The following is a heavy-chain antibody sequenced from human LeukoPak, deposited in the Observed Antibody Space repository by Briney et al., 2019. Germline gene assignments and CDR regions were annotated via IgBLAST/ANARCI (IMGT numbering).Heavy chain of an antibody. Sequence: SGGSLRLSCAASGFTFSSYGMHWVRQAPGKGLEWVAFIRYDGSNKYYADSVKGRFTISRDNAKNSLYLQMNSLRVEDTAIYYCAKDMRYCNGGTCYPDYWGQGTLVTVSS. CDR1: GFTFSSYG. V-gene: IGHV3-30*02. CDR3: AKDMRYCNGGTCYPDY. D-gene: IGHD2-15*01. CDR2: IRYDGSNK. J-gene: IGHJ4*02.